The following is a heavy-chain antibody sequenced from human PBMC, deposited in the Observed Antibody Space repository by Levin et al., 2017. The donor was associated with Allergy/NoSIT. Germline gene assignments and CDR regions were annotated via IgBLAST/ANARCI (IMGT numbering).Heavy chain of an antibody. J-gene: IGHJ4*02. CDR2: IYSSGAT. D-gene: IGHD3-10*01. V-gene: IGHV4-59*08. CDR1: GGSISGYY. Sequence: SETLSLTCAVSGGSISGYYWSWIRQPPGKGLEWIAYIYSSGATNYNPSLKGRVTTSIDTSKNQFSLKLSSATAADTAVYYCARHLAGSGFDPLVYWGQGTLVTVSS. CDR3: ARHLAGSGFDPLVY.